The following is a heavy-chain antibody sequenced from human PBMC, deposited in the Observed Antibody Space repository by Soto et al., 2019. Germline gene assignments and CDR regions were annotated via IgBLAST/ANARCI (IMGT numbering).Heavy chain of an antibody. D-gene: IGHD3-22*01. Sequence: GSLRLSCAASGFTFSSYSMNWVRQAPGKGLEWVSSISSSSSYIYYADSVKGRFTISRDNAKNSLYLQMNSLRAEDTAVYYCARDTLYYYDSSGYRHIDYWGQGTLVTVSS. CDR1: GFTFSSYS. J-gene: IGHJ4*02. CDR3: ARDTLYYYDSSGYRHIDY. V-gene: IGHV3-21*01. CDR2: ISSSSSYI.